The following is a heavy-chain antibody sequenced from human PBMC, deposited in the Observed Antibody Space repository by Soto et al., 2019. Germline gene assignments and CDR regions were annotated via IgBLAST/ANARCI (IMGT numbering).Heavy chain of an antibody. CDR3: ATVPRYCSGTTCYLDS. V-gene: IGHV4-4*02. J-gene: IGHJ4*02. CDR1: GGSINSNNW. CDR2: IIHSGST. D-gene: IGHD2-2*01. Sequence: QVQLQESGPGLVKPSGTLSLTCAVSGGSINSNNWWTWVRQPPGKGLECIGEIIHSGSTNYTPSLKSRVTMSVVRSKNQFSLKLISVTAADTAVYYCATVPRYCSGTTCYLDSWGRGTLVTVSS.